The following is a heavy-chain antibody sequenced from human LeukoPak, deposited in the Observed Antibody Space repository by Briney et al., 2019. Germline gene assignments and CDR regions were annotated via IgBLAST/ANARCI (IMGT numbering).Heavy chain of an antibody. J-gene: IGHJ5*02. D-gene: IGHD3-16*01. CDR1: GFTISDYW. CDR3: VRDGGTDWYDP. Sequence: GGSLRLSCAASGFTISDYWMTWVRQAPGKGLEWVANIKQDASERTYVDSVKGRFTISSDNAKNSIFLQMNSLRVEDMATYYCVRDGGTDWYDPWGQGTLVSVSS. CDR2: IKQDASER. V-gene: IGHV3-7*01.